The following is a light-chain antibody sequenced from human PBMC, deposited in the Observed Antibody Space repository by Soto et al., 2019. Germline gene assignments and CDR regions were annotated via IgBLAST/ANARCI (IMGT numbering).Light chain of an antibody. CDR2: KTS. CDR3: QQYNTYS. Sequence: DIQMTQSPSTLSASVGDRVSITCRASQSLNSSLAWYPQQPGKAPKLLIYKTSTLESEVPSRFSVSGSGTEFTLTIXNLQPDDFATYYYQQYNTYSFGQGTNVDIK. V-gene: IGKV1-5*03. CDR1: QSLNSS. J-gene: IGKJ2*01.